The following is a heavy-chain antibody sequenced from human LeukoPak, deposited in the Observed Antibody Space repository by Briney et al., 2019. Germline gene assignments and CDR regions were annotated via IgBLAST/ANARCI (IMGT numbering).Heavy chain of an antibody. D-gene: IGHD4-17*01. V-gene: IGHV3-23*01. CDR1: GFTFSSYA. Sequence: QAGGSLRLSCATSGFTFSSYAMSWVRQAPGKGLEWVSAISGRGGSTYYADSVKGRFTISRDNSKNTLYLQMNSLRAEDTAVYYCAKEVDYGDYFDYWGQGTLVTVSS. J-gene: IGHJ4*02. CDR3: AKEVDYGDYFDY. CDR2: ISGRGGST.